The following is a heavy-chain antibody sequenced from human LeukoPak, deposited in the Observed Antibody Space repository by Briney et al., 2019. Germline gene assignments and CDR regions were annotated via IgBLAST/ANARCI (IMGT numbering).Heavy chain of an antibody. CDR3: AKDRGAIVVVTEFDY. J-gene: IGHJ4*02. CDR1: GFTFSSYA. Sequence: PGRSLRLSCAASGFTFSSYAMHWVRQAPGKGLEWVAVISYDGSNKYYADSVKGRFTISRDNSKNTLYLQMNSLRAEDTAVYYCAKDRGAIVVVTEFDYWGQGTLVTVSS. CDR2: ISYDGSNK. D-gene: IGHD2-21*02. V-gene: IGHV3-30*04.